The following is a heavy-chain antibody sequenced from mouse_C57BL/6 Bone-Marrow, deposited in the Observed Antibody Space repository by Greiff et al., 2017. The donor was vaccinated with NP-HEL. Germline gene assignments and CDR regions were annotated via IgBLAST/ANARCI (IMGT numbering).Heavy chain of an antibody. CDR1: GYTFTSYG. CDR2: IYPRSGNT. J-gene: IGHJ3*01. CDR3: ARSGGGNPFAY. D-gene: IGHD1-1*02. Sequence: VQLQQSGAELARPGASVKLSCKASGYTFTSYGISWVKQRTGQGLEWIGEIYPRSGNTYYNEKFKGKATLTADKSSSTAYMELRSLTSEDSAVYFCARSGGGNPFAYWGQGTLVTVSA. V-gene: IGHV1-81*01.